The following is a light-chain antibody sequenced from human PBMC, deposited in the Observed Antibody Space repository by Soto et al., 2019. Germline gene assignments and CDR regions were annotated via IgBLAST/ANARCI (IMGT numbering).Light chain of an antibody. CDR1: QSVSSSY. Sequence: EIVLPQSPGTLSLSPGERATLSVGAMQSVSSSYLAWYQQKPGQAPRLLIYGASSRATGIPDRFSGSGSGTDFTLTIRSLQPEDVATYYCQKYNSAPQTFGQGTKVDIK. CDR2: GAS. J-gene: IGKJ1*01. V-gene: IGKV3-20*01. CDR3: QKYNSAPQT.